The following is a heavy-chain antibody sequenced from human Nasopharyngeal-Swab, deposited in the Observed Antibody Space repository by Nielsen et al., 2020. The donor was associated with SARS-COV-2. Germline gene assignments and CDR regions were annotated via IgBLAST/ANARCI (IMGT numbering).Heavy chain of an antibody. Sequence: GESLKLSCAASGFTFSSYAMHWVRQAPGKGLEWVAAISYDGSKKYYADSVKGRFTISRDNSKNTLYLQMNSLRAEDTAVYYCARDQGSSWYTYYYYYGMDVWGQGTTVTVSS. J-gene: IGHJ6*02. V-gene: IGHV3-30-3*01. CDR2: ISYDGSKK. D-gene: IGHD6-13*01. CDR1: GFTFSSYA. CDR3: ARDQGSSWYTYYYYYGMDV.